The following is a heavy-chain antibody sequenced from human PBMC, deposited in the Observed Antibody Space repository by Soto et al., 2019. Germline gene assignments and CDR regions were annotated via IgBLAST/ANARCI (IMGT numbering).Heavy chain of an antibody. V-gene: IGHV3-30-3*02. CDR3: AKPRSSLEWPPFDP. CDR1: GFTFRSYG. J-gene: IGHJ5*02. D-gene: IGHD3-3*01. Sequence: QVKLVESGGGVVQPGRSRRLSCVTSGFTFRSYGMHWVRQSPDKGLEWVAVIKSDGTTADYIESVKGRFFISRDNSKKTAYLQMNNLRPEDTGIYYCAKPRSSLEWPPFDPWGQGTLVTVSS. CDR2: IKSDGTTA.